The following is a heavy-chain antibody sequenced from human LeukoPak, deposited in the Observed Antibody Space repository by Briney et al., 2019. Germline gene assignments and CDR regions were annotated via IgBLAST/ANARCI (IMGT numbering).Heavy chain of an antibody. J-gene: IGHJ4*02. Sequence: ASVKVSCKASGYTFTSFGITWVKQAPGQGLEWLGWIGADTGYTNYAQELQGRVTMTTETSTTTAYLELRSLRPDDTAIYFCAREIGALDFWGQGTLVTVSS. CDR2: IGADTGYT. CDR1: GYTFTSFG. V-gene: IGHV1-18*01. D-gene: IGHD4/OR15-4a*01. CDR3: AREIGALDF.